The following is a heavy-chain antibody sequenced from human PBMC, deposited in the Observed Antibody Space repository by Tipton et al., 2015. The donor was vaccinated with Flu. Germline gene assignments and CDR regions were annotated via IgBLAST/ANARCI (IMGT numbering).Heavy chain of an antibody. J-gene: IGHJ4*02. CDR3: ARGDGYNFDY. CDR1: GYSISSGFY. CDR2: IYHSGST. D-gene: IGHD5-24*01. V-gene: IGHV4-38-2*02. Sequence: LRFSCTVSGYSISSGFYWGWIRQPPGKGLEWIGNIYHSGSTFYNPSLKSRVTISVDTSKNQFSLKLSSVTAADTAVYYCARGDGYNFDYWGQGTLVTVSS.